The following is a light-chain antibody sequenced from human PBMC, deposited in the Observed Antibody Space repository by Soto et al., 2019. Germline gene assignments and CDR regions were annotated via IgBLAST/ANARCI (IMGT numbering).Light chain of an antibody. Sequence: QSALTQPRSXXXXXGQSVTISCTGTISDVAGYNYVSWYQHHPGKAPKLLISDVTKRPSWVPDRFSGSKSGSTASLTISELQAEDEADYYCSSYAGSNNLVFGGGTKLTVL. CDR3: SSYAGSNNLV. CDR1: ISDVAGYNY. V-gene: IGLV2-11*01. CDR2: DVT. J-gene: IGLJ2*01.